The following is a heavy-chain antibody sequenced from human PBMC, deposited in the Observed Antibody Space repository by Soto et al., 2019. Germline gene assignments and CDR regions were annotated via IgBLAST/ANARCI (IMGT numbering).Heavy chain of an antibody. J-gene: IGHJ4*02. CDR3: AKDSLRYFDWPDY. CDR2: ISWNSGSI. CDR1: GFTFDDYA. Sequence: EVQLVESGGGLVQPGRSLRLSCAASGFTFDDYAMHWVRQAPGKGLEWVSGISWNSGSIGYADSVKGRFTISRDNAKNSLYLQMNSLRSEDTALYYFAKDSLRYFDWPDYWGQGTLVTVSS. V-gene: IGHV3-9*01. D-gene: IGHD3-9*01.